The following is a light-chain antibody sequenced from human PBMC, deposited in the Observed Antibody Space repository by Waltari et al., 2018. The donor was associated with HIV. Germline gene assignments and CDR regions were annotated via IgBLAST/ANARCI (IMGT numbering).Light chain of an antibody. V-gene: IGLV7-46*01. J-gene: IGLJ2*01. CDR1: TGVVTPGHF. CDR3: LLTYGEDVV. Sequence: QPVVTQEPSLTVCPRETVILTCAPSTGVVTPGHFPYWFQVRPCHAPKTLSVASNNRYSWKPARFAGSLGGGKAALTLTGAQPEDEANYSCLLTYGEDVVFGGGTKLTGL. CDR2: ASN.